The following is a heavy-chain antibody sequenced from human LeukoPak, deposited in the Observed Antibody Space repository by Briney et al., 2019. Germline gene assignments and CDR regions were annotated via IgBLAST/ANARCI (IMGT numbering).Heavy chain of an antibody. CDR2: IHQDAGEK. CDR1: GFSFSDSW. CDR3: ASSKDHYCHY. V-gene: IGHV3-7*05. Sequence: GGSLRLSCAASGFSFSDSWMTWVRQPPGKGLQWVASIHQDAGEKQYLDSVRGRFTISRDNAKNSLYLQMNSLRVEDTAVYHCASSKDHYCHYWGQGTLVTVSS. J-gene: IGHJ4*02.